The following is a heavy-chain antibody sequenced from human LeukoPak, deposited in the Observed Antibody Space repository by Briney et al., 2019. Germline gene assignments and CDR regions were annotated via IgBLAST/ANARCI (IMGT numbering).Heavy chain of an antibody. CDR1: GFTFTNYY. V-gene: IGHV1-46*01. CDR2: INPSGSST. CDR3: AREESGGYFDY. Sequence: ASVKVSCKASGFTFTNYYMHWVRQAPGQGLEWMGLINPSGSSTNYAQKFRGRVTMTRDTSTTTVYMELSSLRSEDAAVYYCAREESGGYFDYGGQGTLVTVSS. J-gene: IGHJ4*02. D-gene: IGHD2-8*02.